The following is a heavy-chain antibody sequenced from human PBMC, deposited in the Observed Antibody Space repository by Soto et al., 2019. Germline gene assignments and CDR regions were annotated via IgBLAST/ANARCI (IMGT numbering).Heavy chain of an antibody. CDR2: ISYDGSDK. D-gene: IGHD6-13*01. J-gene: IGHJ4*02. V-gene: IGHV3-30*03. CDR3: GAGQYFSDY. Sequence: QVQLVESGGRGAHPGGSVRLLCAASGFPFCRCHIHCVRHAPGKGLEGVALISYDGSDKYYADSVKGRFTISRDNSKNTLYLQMNSLRVEDTAVYYCGAGQYFSDYWGQGTLVTVSS. CDR1: GFPFCRCH.